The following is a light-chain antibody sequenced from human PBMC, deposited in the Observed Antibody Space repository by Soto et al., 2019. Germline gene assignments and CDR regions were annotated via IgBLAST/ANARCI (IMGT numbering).Light chain of an antibody. J-gene: IGLJ2*01. CDR2: EVS. CDR1: SSDVGGYNY. CDR3: SSYAHSSTVV. Sequence: QSALTQPASVSGSPGQSITISCTGTSSDVGGYNYVSWYQQHPGKAPKLMIYEVSYRPSGVSNRFSGSKSGNTASLTISGLQAEDEADYYCSSYAHSSTVVFGGGTKLTVL. V-gene: IGLV2-14*01.